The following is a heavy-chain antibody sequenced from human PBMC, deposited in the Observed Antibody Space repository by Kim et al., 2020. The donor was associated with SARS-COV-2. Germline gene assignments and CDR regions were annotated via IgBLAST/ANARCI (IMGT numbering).Heavy chain of an antibody. Sequence: SETLSLTCTVSGGSISSSSYYWGWIRQPPGKGLEWIGSIYYSGSTYYNPSLKSRVTISVDTSKNQFSLKLSSVTAADTAVYYCARHQVIAENWFDPWGQGTLVTVSS. J-gene: IGHJ5*02. CDR1: GGSISSSSYY. D-gene: IGHD6-13*01. V-gene: IGHV4-39*01. CDR2: IYYSGST. CDR3: ARHQVIAENWFDP.